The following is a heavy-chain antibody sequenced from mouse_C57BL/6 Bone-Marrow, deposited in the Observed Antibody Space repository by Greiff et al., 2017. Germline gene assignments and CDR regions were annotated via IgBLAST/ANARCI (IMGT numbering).Heavy chain of an antibody. D-gene: IGHD1-1*01. CDR1: GFTFSSYT. J-gene: IGHJ1*03. CDR3: SRQVTTVLATKYFDV. V-gene: IGHV5-9*01. CDR2: ISGGGGNT. Sequence: EVQLVESGGGLVKPGGSLKLSCAASGFTFSSYTMSWVRQTPEKRLQWVAAISGGGGNTYYPDRVKGRFTISRDNDKNILYLQMSILRSEDTALYYCSRQVTTVLATKYFDVWGTGTTVTVSS.